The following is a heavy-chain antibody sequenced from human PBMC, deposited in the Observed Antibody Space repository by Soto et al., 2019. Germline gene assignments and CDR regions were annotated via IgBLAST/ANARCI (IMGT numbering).Heavy chain of an antibody. CDR3: ARGFYVERVLGWPGYGMDV. CDR2: IIPIFGTT. CDR1: GGTFSSYA. J-gene: IGHJ6*02. Sequence: SVKVSCKASGGTFSSYAISWVRQAPGQGLEWMGGIIPIFGTTRYAQNFQGRVTITANKSTTTAYMELSSLRSEDTAVYYCARGFYVERVLGWPGYGMDVWGQGTTVTVSS. V-gene: IGHV1-69*06. D-gene: IGHD3-10*02.